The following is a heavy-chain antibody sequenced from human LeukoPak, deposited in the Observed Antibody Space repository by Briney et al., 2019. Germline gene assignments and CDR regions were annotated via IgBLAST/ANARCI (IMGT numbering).Heavy chain of an antibody. CDR1: GFTFSSYA. D-gene: IGHD5-18*01. V-gene: IGHV3-23*01. J-gene: IGHJ4*02. CDR3: AKSRRGYTYGKFDY. Sequence: GGSLRLSCAASGFTFSSYAMSWVRQAPGKGLEWVSAISGSGGSTYYADSVKGRITISRDNSENTLFLQLYSLRAEDTAVYYCAKSRRGYTYGKFDYWGQGSLVIVSS. CDR2: ISGSGGST.